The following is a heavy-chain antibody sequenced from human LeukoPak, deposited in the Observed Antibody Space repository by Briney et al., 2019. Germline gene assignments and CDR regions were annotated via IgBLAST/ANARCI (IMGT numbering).Heavy chain of an antibody. J-gene: IGHJ4*02. CDR3: ARAPVATPSEFDY. V-gene: IGHV4-31*11. CDR1: GDSIGSGGYW. CDR2: ISYGGKA. D-gene: IGHD5-12*01. Sequence: PSKTLSLTCAVSGDSIGSGGYWWSWIRQHPGRGPEWIGYISYGGKADYNPSLKSRVAISADTPKNQFSLKLSSTTAADTAVCYCARAPVATPSEFDYWGQGTLVTVSS.